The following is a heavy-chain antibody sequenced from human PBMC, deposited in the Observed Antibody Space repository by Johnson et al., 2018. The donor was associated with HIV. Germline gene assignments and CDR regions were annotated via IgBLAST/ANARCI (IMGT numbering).Heavy chain of an antibody. CDR1: GFTFSTYA. D-gene: IGHD3-10*01. Sequence: QLVESGGGVVQPGRSLRLSCAASGFTFSTYAMHWVRQAPGKGLEWVAAISYDGSNKYYADSVKGRFTISRDDSKNTLYLQMNRLTAEDTAVYYCARAPGFSRAFDIWGQGTMVTVSS. CDR3: ARAPGFSRAFDI. J-gene: IGHJ3*02. CDR2: ISYDGSNK. V-gene: IGHV3-30*14.